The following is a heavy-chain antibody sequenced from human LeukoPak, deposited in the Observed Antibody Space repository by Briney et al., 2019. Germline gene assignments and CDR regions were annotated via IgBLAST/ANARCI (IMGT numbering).Heavy chain of an antibody. J-gene: IGHJ4*02. CDR1: GFIFSSYA. D-gene: IGHD5-24*01. Sequence: GGSLRLSCAASGFIFSSYAMHWVRPAPGKGLEWVAVISYDGSNKYYADSVKGRFTISRDNSKNTLYLQMNSLRAEDTAVYYCARGRWLQARGPSFDYWGQGTLVTVSS. CDR3: ARGRWLQARGPSFDY. V-gene: IGHV3-30-3*01. CDR2: ISYDGSNK.